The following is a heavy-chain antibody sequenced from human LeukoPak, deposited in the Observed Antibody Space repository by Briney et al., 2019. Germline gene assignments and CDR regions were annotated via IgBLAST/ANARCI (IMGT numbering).Heavy chain of an antibody. CDR1: GFTFSSYG. J-gene: IGHJ4*02. CDR3: AKEMYYYDSSGYYAFDY. CDR2: ISYDGSNK. D-gene: IGHD3-22*01. V-gene: IGHV3-30*18. Sequence: PGRSLRLSCAASGFTFSSYGMHWVRQAPGKGLEWVAVISYDGSNKYYADSVKGRITISRDNSKNTLYLQMNSLRAEDTAVYYCAKEMYYYDSSGYYAFDYWGQGTLVTVSS.